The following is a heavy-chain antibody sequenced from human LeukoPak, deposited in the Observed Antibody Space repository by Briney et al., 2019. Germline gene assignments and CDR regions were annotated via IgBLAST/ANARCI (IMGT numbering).Heavy chain of an antibody. CDR2: ISDSGGST. V-gene: IGHV3-23*01. J-gene: IGHJ4*02. CDR3: AKDYCSSTSCYYFDY. CDR1: GFTFSSYA. D-gene: IGHD2-2*01. Sequence: GGSLRLSCAASGFTFSSYAMSWVRQAPGEGLEWVSGISDSGGSTYYADSVKGRFTISRDNSKNTLYLQMNSLRAEDTAAYYCAKDYCSSTSCYYFDYWGQGTLVTVSS.